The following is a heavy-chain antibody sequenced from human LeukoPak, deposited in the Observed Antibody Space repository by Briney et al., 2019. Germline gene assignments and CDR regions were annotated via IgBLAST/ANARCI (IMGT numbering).Heavy chain of an antibody. D-gene: IGHD3-16*02. V-gene: IGHV1-18*01. Sequence: ASVKVSCKASGYTFSSYGISWVRQAPGQGLEWMGWISGDNGNTNYAQKFQGRVTITTDTSTSTAYMELRSLRSDDTAVYYCARDPRYYDYVWGSYRYNWFDSWGQGTLVTVSS. J-gene: IGHJ5*01. CDR3: ARDPRYYDYVWGSYRYNWFDS. CDR1: GYTFSSYG. CDR2: ISGDNGNT.